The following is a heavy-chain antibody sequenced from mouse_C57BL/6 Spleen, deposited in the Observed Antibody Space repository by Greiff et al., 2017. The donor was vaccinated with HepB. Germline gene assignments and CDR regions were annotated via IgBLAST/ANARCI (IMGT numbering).Heavy chain of an antibody. CDR3: ARQGYGNSFAY. J-gene: IGHJ3*01. CDR2: INPNNGGT. Sequence: EVQLQQSGPELVKPGASVKMSCKASGYTFTDYNMHWVKQSHGKSLEWIGYINPNNGGTSYNQKFKGKATLTVNKSSSTAYMELRSLTSEESAVYYCARQGYGNSFAYWGQGTLVTVSA. D-gene: IGHD2-10*02. CDR1: GYTFTDYN. V-gene: IGHV1-22*01.